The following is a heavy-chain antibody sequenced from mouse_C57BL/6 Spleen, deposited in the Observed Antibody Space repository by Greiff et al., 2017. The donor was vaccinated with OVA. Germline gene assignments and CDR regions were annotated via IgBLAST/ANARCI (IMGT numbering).Heavy chain of an antibody. D-gene: IGHD2-12*01. CDR2: ISSGSSTI. CDR1: GFTFSDYG. CDR3: AGWEYDDGWYFCV. J-gene: IGHJ1*03. V-gene: IGHV5-17*01. Sequence: EVQGVESGGGLVKPGGSLKLSCAASGFTFSDYGMHWVRQAPEKGLEWVAYISSGSSTIYYADTVKGRFTISRDNAKNTLFLQMTSLRSEDTAMYYCAGWEYDDGWYFCVWGTGTTVTVSS.